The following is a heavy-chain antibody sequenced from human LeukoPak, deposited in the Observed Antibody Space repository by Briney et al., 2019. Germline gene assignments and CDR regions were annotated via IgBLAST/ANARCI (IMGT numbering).Heavy chain of an antibody. V-gene: IGHV1-69*13. Sequence: SVKVSCKASGGTFSSYAINWVRQAPGQGLEWMGGIIPIFGTANYAQKFQGRVTITADESTSTAYMELSSLRSDDTAVYYCARAAAETGSFRDNWFDPWGQGTLVTVSS. J-gene: IGHJ5*02. D-gene: IGHD3-9*01. CDR1: GGTFSSYA. CDR2: IIPIFGTA. CDR3: ARAAAETGSFRDNWFDP.